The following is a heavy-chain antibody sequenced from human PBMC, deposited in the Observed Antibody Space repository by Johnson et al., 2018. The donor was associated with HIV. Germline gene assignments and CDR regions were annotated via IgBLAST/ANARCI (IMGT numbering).Heavy chain of an antibody. CDR2: ISSSGVTK. D-gene: IGHD4-17*01. Sequence: QVQLVESGGDLVKPGGSLRLSCAASGFSFSDYYMSWIRQAPGKGLQWVSFISSSGVTKYYADSVKGRFTISRDNAKKSLYLQMNSLRAEDTALYYCARDSTAWGGDYVGYAFDIWGRGTMVTVSS. V-gene: IGHV3-11*04. CDR1: GFSFSDYY. CDR3: ARDSTAWGGDYVGYAFDI. J-gene: IGHJ3*02.